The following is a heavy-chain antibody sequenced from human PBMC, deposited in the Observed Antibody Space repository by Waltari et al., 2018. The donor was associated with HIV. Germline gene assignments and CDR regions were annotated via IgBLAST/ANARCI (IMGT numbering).Heavy chain of an antibody. D-gene: IGHD2-15*01. V-gene: IGHV1-2*06. J-gene: IGHJ4*01. CDR1: GARFTTSF. CDR2: INPDSGDT. Sequence: QKLLLQSASQVKTPGDSVTLSCKLSGARFTTSFLFWLRLAPGQGFEWLGRINPDSGDTTYSQTFQTRVTMTRDTASASTYMELTRLASADTAMYFCARGEDISLTHLPPGFRLEFWGHGTLVTVSS. CDR3: ARGEDISLTHLPPGFRLEF.